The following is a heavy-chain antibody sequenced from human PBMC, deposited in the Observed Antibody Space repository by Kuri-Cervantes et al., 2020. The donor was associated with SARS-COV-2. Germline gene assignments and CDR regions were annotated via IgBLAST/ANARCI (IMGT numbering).Heavy chain of an antibody. CDR3: ARVQSATGTQFFCDY. J-gene: IGHJ4*02. V-gene: IGHV1-69*13. Sequence: SVKVSCKASGGGFSTSAINWVRQAPGQGLEWMGNIIPLFATPNYAQKFQGRVTITADELTSTVYMEFSSLRFQDTAVYYCARVQSATGTQFFCDYWGQGTLVTVSS. D-gene: IGHD1-1*01. CDR2: IIPLFATP. CDR1: GGGFSTSA.